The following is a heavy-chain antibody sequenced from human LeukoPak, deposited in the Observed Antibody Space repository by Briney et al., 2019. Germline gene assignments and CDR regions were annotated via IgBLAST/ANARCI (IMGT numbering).Heavy chain of an antibody. Sequence: GGSLRLSCAASGFTVGSNYMSWVRQAPGKGLEWVSVIYHGGTTYYADSVKGRFTISRDISKNTLYLQMSSLRGEDTAVCYCARDREGGYDYWGQGTLVTVSS. CDR1: GFTVGSNY. D-gene: IGHD5-12*01. CDR3: ARDREGGYDY. V-gene: IGHV3-53*01. CDR2: IYHGGTT. J-gene: IGHJ4*02.